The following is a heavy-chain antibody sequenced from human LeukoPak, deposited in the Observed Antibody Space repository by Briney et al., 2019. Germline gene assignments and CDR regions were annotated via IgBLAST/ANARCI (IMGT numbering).Heavy chain of an antibody. CDR3: ATRSAYEWRLLDY. D-gene: IGHD5-12*01. Sequence: PGGSLRLSCAASGFTFTTYSMHWVRQAPGTGLEWVAVISYDGGNDYYADSVKGRFTVSRDNSENTVYLQMNSLRAEDTAVYYCATRSAYEWRLLDYWGQGTLVTVSS. CDR1: GFTFTTYS. J-gene: IGHJ4*02. CDR2: ISYDGGND. V-gene: IGHV3-30-3*01.